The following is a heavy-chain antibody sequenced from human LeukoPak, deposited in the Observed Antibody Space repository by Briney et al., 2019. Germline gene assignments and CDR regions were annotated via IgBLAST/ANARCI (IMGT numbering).Heavy chain of an antibody. D-gene: IGHD2-8*01. J-gene: IGHJ4*02. CDR1: GFTVSSNY. Sequence: GGSLRLSCAASGFTVSSNYMSWVRQAPGKGLEWVSAISGSGGSTYYADSVKGRFTISRDNSKNTLYLQMNSLRAEDTAVYYCAKGNVLMVYASFPDYWGQGTLVTVSS. V-gene: IGHV3-23*01. CDR2: ISGSGGST. CDR3: AKGNVLMVYASFPDY.